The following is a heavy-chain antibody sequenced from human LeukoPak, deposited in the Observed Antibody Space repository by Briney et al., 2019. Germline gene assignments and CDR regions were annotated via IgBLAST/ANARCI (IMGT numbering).Heavy chain of an antibody. V-gene: IGHV4-59*01. CDR1: GGSISSYY. Sequence: SETLSLTCTVSGGSISSYYWGWVRQPPGKALEWIGNIFYSGSTYYSPSLKSRVTISLDTSRNQFSLKLSSVTAADTAVYYCARGTTGGLWFGEFPDYWGQGTLVTVSS. CDR2: IFYSGST. CDR3: ARGTTGGLWFGEFPDY. D-gene: IGHD3-10*01. J-gene: IGHJ4*02.